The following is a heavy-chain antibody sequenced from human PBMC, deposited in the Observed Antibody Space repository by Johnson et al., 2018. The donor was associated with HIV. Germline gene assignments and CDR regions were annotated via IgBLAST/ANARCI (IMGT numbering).Heavy chain of an antibody. D-gene: IGHD5-18*01. CDR2: ISDNGGSI. CDR3: AKGEQVWSVASAFDI. V-gene: IGHV3-23*04. CDR1: GLTFSSYA. Sequence: MLLVESGGGLVQPGGSLRLSCAASGLTFSSYAMSWVRQAPGKGLEWVSSISDNGGSIYYADSVKGRFTIYRDNSKNMLYLKIHSLRAEETALYYCAKGEQVWSVASAFDIWGQGTMVTVSS. J-gene: IGHJ3*02.